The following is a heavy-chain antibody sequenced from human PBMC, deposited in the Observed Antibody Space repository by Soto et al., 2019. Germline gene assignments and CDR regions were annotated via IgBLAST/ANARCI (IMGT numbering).Heavy chain of an antibody. CDR2: ISYDGSNK. CDR1: GFTFSSYA. CDR3: EREGQPADGTTPHI. V-gene: IGHV3-30-3*01. J-gene: IGHJ4*02. D-gene: IGHD6-13*01. Sequence: GGSLILSCAASGFTFSSYAMHWVRQAPGKGLEWVAVISYDGSNKYYADSVKGRFTISRDNSKNTLYVEMTSLRAEDTAVYYCEREGQPADGTTPHIWGQGILV.